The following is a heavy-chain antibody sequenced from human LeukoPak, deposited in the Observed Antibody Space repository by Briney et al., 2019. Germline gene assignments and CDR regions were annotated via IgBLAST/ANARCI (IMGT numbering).Heavy chain of an antibody. CDR3: ARAVGCSGGSCHNMFDP. J-gene: IGHJ5*02. D-gene: IGHD2-15*01. V-gene: IGHV1-2*02. CDR1: GYTFTGYY. Sequence: ASVKVSCKASGYTFTGYYMHWVRQAPGQGLEWMGWINPNSGGTNYAQKFQGRVTMTRDTSISTAYLELSRLRSDDTAVYYCARAVGCSGGSCHNMFDPWGQGTLATVSS. CDR2: INPNSGGT.